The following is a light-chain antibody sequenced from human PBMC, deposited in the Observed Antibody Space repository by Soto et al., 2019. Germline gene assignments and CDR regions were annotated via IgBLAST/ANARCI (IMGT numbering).Light chain of an antibody. CDR1: HSIGSC. Sequence: DVQITHFPSTLPASVGDRVTITCRASHSIGSCLAWYQQKPQTPPQVMNYRASSLASGVPSRCSGSGSGTEFPLTISSLSHDDFATYYRQYYDTPSTFGQGTKVDIK. CDR3: QYYDTPST. J-gene: IGKJ1*01. CDR2: RAS. V-gene: IGKV1-5*03.